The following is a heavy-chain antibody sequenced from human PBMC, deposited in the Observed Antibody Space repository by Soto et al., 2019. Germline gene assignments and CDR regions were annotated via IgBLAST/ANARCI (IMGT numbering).Heavy chain of an antibody. CDR3: AKDGRSSSWYAPDVYYYYMDV. V-gene: IGHV3-23*01. J-gene: IGHJ6*03. CDR2: ISGSGGST. D-gene: IGHD6-13*01. CDR1: GFTFSSYA. Sequence: EVQLLESGGGLVQPGGSLRLSCAASGFTFSSYAMSWVRQAPGKGLEWVSAISGSGGSTYYADSVKGRFTISRDNSKNTLDLQMNSLRAEDTSVYYCAKDGRSSSWYAPDVYYYYMDVWGKGTTVTVSS.